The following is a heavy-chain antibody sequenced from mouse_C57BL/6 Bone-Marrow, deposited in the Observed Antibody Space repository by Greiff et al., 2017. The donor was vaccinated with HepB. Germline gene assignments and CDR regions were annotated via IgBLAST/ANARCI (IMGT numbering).Heavy chain of an antibody. Sequence: EVQLQQSGPELVKPGASVKISCKASGYTFTDYYMNWVKQSHGKSLEWIGDINPNNGGTSYNQKFKGKATLTVDKSSSTAYMELRSLTSEDSAVYYCASIYYDYPFYAMDYWGQGTSVTVSS. V-gene: IGHV1-26*01. CDR2: INPNNGGT. CDR3: ASIYYDYPFYAMDY. J-gene: IGHJ4*01. CDR1: GYTFTDYY. D-gene: IGHD2-4*01.